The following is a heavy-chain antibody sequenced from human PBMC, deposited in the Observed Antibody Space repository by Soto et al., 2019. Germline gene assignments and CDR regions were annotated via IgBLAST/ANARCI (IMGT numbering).Heavy chain of an antibody. J-gene: IGHJ5*02. V-gene: IGHV4-59*02. CDR1: GGSVTSHH. Sequence: KPSDTLSLTFFVSGGSVTSHHWSWIRQFTGQGLEWISYTSYTGNTNYNTSLQSRVTISLDTSKKQLSLKLTSMTAAETAVYYCARDMHAGFTHYFDXWGQGTLVTVSX. CDR2: TSYTGNT. D-gene: IGHD1-26*01. CDR3: ARDMHAGFTHYFDX.